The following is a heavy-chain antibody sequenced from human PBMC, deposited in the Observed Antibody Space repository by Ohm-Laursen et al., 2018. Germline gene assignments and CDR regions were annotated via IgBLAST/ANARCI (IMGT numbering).Heavy chain of an antibody. J-gene: IGHJ4*02. D-gene: IGHD3-16*01. Sequence: SLRLSCAASGFTFRSYAMTWVRQAPGKGLEWVSSITNSNGGHSTYYADSVKGRFTISRDNSKNTLLLQMSWLRAEDTAVYYCVRVFRSGDLLRGQGTLVTVSS. CDR1: GFTFRSYA. CDR2: ITNSNGGHST. V-gene: IGHV3-23*01. CDR3: VRVFRSGDLL.